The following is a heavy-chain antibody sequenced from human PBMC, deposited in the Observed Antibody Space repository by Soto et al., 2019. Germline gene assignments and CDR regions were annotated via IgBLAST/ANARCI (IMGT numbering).Heavy chain of an antibody. CDR3: AKGYDFWSGTIDY. J-gene: IGHJ4*02. CDR1: GFTFDDYA. D-gene: IGHD3-3*01. V-gene: IGHV3-9*01. Sequence: VPLVESGGGLVQPGRSLRLSCAASGFTFDDYAMHWVRQAPGKGLEWVSGISWNSGSIGYADSVKGRFTISRDNAKNSLYLQMNSLRAEDTALYYCAKGYDFWSGTIDYWGQGTLVTVSS. CDR2: ISWNSGSI.